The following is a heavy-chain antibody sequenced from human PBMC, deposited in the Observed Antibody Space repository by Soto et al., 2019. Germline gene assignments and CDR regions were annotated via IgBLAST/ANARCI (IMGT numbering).Heavy chain of an antibody. V-gene: IGHV4-31*03. D-gene: IGHD3-10*01. CDR1: GGSISSGGYY. J-gene: IGHJ5*02. Sequence: PSATLSLTCTVSGGSISSGGYYWSWIRHLPGKGLEWIGYISDSGSTYYSPSLESRVTISVDTSKNQFSLYLSSVTAADTAVYYCARGGRMVRGVYINWFDPWGQGTLVTVSS. CDR2: ISDSGST. CDR3: ARGGRMVRGVYINWFDP.